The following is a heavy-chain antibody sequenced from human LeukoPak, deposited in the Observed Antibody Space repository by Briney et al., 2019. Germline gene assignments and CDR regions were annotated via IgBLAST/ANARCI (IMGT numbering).Heavy chain of an antibody. CDR3: AHLGFVGVDI. CDR2: INHSGST. V-gene: IGHV4-34*01. CDR1: GGSFSGYY. D-gene: IGHD2-15*01. Sequence: SETLSLTCAVYGGSFSGYYWSWIRQPPGKGLEWIGEINHSGSTNYNPSLKSRVTISVDTSKNQFSLKLSSVTAADTAVYYRAHLGFVGVDIWGQGTMVTVSS. J-gene: IGHJ3*02.